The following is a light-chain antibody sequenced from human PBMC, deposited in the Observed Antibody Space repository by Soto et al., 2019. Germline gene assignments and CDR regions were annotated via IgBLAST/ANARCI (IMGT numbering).Light chain of an antibody. Sequence: EIVMTQSPATLSVSPGERATLSCRASQSVSSNLAWYQQKPGQAPRLLIYGASTRATGIPARFSGSGSGTEFTLTSSSLHSEDFAVYYCQHYNNWPPSTFGQGTKLEIK. CDR3: QHYNNWPPST. CDR1: QSVSSN. V-gene: IGKV3-15*01. CDR2: GAS. J-gene: IGKJ2*01.